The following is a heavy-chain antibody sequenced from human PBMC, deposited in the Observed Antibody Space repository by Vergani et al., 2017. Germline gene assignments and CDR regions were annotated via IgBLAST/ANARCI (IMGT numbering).Heavy chain of an antibody. CDR3: ARGEILTGYYSGHPFDY. Sequence: QVQLQQWGAGLLKPSETLSLTCAVYGGSFSGYYWSWIRQPPGKGLEWIGEINHSGSTNYNPSLKSRVTISLDTSKNQFSLKLSSVTAAETAVYYCARGEILTGYYSGHPFDYWGQGTLVTVSS. CDR1: GGSFSGYY. V-gene: IGHV4-34*01. CDR2: INHSGST. J-gene: IGHJ4*02. D-gene: IGHD3-9*01.